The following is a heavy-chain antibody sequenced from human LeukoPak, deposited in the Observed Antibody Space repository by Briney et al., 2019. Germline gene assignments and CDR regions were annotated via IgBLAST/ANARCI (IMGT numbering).Heavy chain of an antibody. V-gene: IGHV4-59*01. J-gene: IGHJ4*02. CDR1: GGSISSYY. D-gene: IGHD3-22*01. Sequence: SETLSLTCTVSGGSISSYYWSWLRQPPGKGLEWIGYIYYGGSTNYNPSLKSRVTISVDTSKNQFSLKLSSVTAADTAVYYCARGARGYYYDSSGYYFDYWGQGTLVTVSS. CDR2: IYYGGST. CDR3: ARGARGYYYDSSGYYFDY.